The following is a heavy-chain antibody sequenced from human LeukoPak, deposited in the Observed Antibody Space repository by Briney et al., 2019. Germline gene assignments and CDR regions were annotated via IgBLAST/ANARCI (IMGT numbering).Heavy chain of an antibody. CDR2: IIPIFGTT. CDR3: ARGDSGYDYGFDY. D-gene: IGHD5-12*01. Sequence: ASVKVSCKSSGGTFSSHAISWVRQAPGQGLEWMGGIIPIFGTTDYAQKFQGRVMITTDESTSTGYMELRSLRSDDTAVYYCARGDSGYDYGFDYGGQGTLVTVSS. CDR1: GGTFSSHA. V-gene: IGHV1-69*05. J-gene: IGHJ4*02.